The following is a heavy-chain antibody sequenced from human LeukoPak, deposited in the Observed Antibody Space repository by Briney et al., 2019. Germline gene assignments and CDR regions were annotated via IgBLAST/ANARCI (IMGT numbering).Heavy chain of an antibody. CDR3: ARVAGDIVVVPAAVYYYYYGMDV. V-gene: IGHV3-30-3*01. CDR1: GFTFSSYA. CDR2: ISYDGSNK. D-gene: IGHD2-2*01. Sequence: GRSLRLSCAASGFTFSSYAMHWVRQAPGKGLEWVAVISYDGSNKYYADSVKGRFTISRDNAKNSLYLQMNSLRAEDTAVYYCARVAGDIVVVPAAVYYYYYGMDVWGRGTTVTVSS. J-gene: IGHJ6*02.